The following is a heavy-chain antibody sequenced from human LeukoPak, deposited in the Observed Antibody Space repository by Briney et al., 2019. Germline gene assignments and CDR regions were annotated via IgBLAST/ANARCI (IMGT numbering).Heavy chain of an antibody. D-gene: IGHD3-3*01. V-gene: IGHV1-2*02. CDR3: ARADFWSGNLFDY. CDR1: GYTFTGYY. CDR2: INPNSGGT. Sequence: GASVKVSCKASGYTFTGYYMHWVRQAPGQGLEWMGWINPNSGGTNYAQKFQGRVTMTRDTSISTAYMELSRLRSDDTAVYYCARADFWSGNLFDYWGQGTLVTVSS. J-gene: IGHJ4*02.